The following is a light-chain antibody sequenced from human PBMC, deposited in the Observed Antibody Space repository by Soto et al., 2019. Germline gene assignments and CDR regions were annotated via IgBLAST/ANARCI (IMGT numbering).Light chain of an antibody. CDR2: EVV. CDR3: CSYAGNNIFV. J-gene: IGLJ1*01. Sequence: QSVLTQPPSASGSPGQSVTISCTGTKNDIGVYDFVSWYQHHPGKAPRLIIYEVVQRPSGVSDRFSGSKSGNTASMTISGLQAEDEANYYCCSYAGNNIFVFGTGTKLTVL. V-gene: IGLV2-8*01. CDR1: KNDIGVYDF.